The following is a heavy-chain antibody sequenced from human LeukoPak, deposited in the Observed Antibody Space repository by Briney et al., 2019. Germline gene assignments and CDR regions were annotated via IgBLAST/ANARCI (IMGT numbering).Heavy chain of an antibody. CDR1: GGSISSYY. CDR2: IYYSGNT. V-gene: IGHV4-59*01. Sequence: SETLSLTCTVSGGSISSYYWSWIRQSPGKGLEWIGYIYYSGNTNYNPSLKSRVTISVDTSKSQFSLKLSSVTAADTAVYYCARVRSYYYYYMDVWGKGTTVTISS. CDR3: ARVRSYYYYYMDV. J-gene: IGHJ6*03.